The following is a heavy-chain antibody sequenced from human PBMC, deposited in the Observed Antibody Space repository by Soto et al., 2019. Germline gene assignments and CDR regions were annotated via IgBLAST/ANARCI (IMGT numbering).Heavy chain of an antibody. Sequence: ASVKVSCKASGYTFTSYYIHWVRQAPGQGLEWMGIISPLSGSTAYAQKFQGRVTLTRDTSTNTVSMELSSLRSEDTAVYYCARGTWDSSGWYTFPFDYWGQGTVVTVSS. CDR2: ISPLSGST. D-gene: IGHD6-19*01. CDR1: GYTFTSYY. CDR3: ARGTWDSSGWYTFPFDY. J-gene: IGHJ4*02. V-gene: IGHV1-46*01.